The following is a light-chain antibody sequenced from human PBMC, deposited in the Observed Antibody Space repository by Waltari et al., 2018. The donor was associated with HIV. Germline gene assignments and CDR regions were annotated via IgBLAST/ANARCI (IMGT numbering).Light chain of an antibody. CDR3: VSYTEKDTFLL. V-gene: IGLV2-8*01. Sequence: QSALTQPPSASGSPGQSVAISCTGSSNDIGTYNFVSWYQNHPGKAPKLITYDVTRRPPGIPDRFSGTKSGYTASLTVSDLQVEDEADYYCVSYTEKDTFLLFGGGTKLAV. J-gene: IGLJ2*01. CDR2: DVT. CDR1: SNDIGTYNF.